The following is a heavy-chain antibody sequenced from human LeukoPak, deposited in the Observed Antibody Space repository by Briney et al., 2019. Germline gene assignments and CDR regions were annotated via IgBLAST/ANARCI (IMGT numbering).Heavy chain of an antibody. J-gene: IGHJ4*02. Sequence: PSETLSPTCAVYGGSFSGYYWSWIRQPPGKGLEWIGEINHSGSTNYNPSLKSRVTISVDTSKNQFSLKLSSVTAADTAVYYCARAVALSGFDYWGQGTLVTVSS. V-gene: IGHV4-34*01. CDR3: ARAVALSGFDY. CDR1: GGSFSGYY. D-gene: IGHD1-14*01. CDR2: INHSGST.